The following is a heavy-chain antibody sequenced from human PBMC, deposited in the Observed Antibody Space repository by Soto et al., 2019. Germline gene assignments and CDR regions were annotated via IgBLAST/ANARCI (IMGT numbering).Heavy chain of an antibody. V-gene: IGHV2-5*01. CDR2: IYWNDDK. J-gene: IGHJ4*02. CDR1: GFSLSTTGEG. Sequence: QITLKESGPTLVKPTQTLTLTCTFSGFSLSTTGEGVGWIRQPPGKALEWLAVIYWNDDKSYSPSLKSRLTIINDTSKKQVVLTMMNMAPVDTGTYYCAKVDDVADLFAYLGQGNLVTVSS. D-gene: IGHD6-13*01. CDR3: AKVDDVADLFAY.